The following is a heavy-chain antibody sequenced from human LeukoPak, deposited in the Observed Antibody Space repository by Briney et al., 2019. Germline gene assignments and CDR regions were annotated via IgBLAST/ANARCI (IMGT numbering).Heavy chain of an antibody. CDR2: ISGSGGST. V-gene: IGHV3-23*01. J-gene: IGHJ4*02. D-gene: IGHD5-12*01. CDR3: AKDTKVATKPPDY. Sequence: PGGSLRLSCAASGFTFSSYAMSWVRQAPGKGLEWVSAISGSGGSTYYADSVKGRFTISRDNSKNTLYPQMNSLRAEDTAVYYCAKDTKVATKPPDYWGQGTLVTVSS. CDR1: GFTFSSYA.